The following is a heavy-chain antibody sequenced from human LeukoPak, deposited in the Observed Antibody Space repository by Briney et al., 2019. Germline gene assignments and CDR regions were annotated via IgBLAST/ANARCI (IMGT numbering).Heavy chain of an antibody. V-gene: IGHV3-13*01. J-gene: IGHJ3*02. CDR2: IGTAGDT. D-gene: IGHD2-15*01. CDR1: GFTFSSYD. Sequence: AGGSLRLSCAASGFTFSSYDMHWVRQATGKVLEWVSAIGTAGDTYYPGSVKGRFTISRENAKNSLYLQMNSLRAGDTAVYYCARFKWSNARAFDIWGQGTMVTVSS. CDR3: ARFKWSNARAFDI.